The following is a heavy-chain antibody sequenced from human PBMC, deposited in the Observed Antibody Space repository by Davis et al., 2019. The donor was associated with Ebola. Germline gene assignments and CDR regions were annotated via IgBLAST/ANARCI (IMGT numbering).Heavy chain of an antibody. CDR1: RGSLRSRSYY. J-gene: IGHJ4*02. CDR2: IYYSGST. CDR3: ARRSGSFAFDY. D-gene: IGHD1-26*01. V-gene: IGHV4-39*01. Sequence: MPSETLSLPPTLSRGSLRSRSYYWGWIRQPPGKGLEWVGGIYYSGSTYYNPSLKSRVTISVDTSKNQFSLKLSSVTAADTAVYYCARRSGSFAFDYWGQGTLVTVSS.